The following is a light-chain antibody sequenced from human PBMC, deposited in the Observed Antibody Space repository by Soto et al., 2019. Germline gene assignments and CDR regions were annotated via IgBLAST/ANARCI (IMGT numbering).Light chain of an antibody. V-gene: IGKV3-11*01. Sequence: EIVLTQSPATLSLSPGERATLSCRASQSVSSYLAWYQQKPGQAPRLLIYDASNRATGSPARFSGSGSGIDFTLTISSLEPEDFAVYYCQHRTNWPLTFGGGTKVDIK. CDR3: QHRTNWPLT. CDR1: QSVSSY. J-gene: IGKJ4*01. CDR2: DAS.